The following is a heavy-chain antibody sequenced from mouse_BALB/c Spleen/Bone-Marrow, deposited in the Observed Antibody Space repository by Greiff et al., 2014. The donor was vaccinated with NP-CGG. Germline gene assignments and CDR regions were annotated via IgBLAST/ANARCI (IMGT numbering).Heavy chain of an antibody. Sequence: VKLMESGPGLVAPSQSLSITCTVSGFSLISFDVHWIRQPPGKGLEWLGVIWAGGTTNYNSALMSRLNINKDNSKSQVFLKMNSLQPDDTAMYYCARDGYGSGYAWFAYWGQGTLVTVSA. J-gene: IGHJ3*01. D-gene: IGHD1-1*01. CDR2: IWAGGTT. CDR3: ARDGYGSGYAWFAY. CDR1: GFSLISFD. V-gene: IGHV2-9*02.